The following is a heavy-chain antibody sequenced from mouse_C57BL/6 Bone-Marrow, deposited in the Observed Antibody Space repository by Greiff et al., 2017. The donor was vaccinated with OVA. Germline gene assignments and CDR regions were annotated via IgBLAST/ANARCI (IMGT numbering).Heavy chain of an antibody. CDR3: AREGPYYDGSRSDYFDF. J-gene: IGHJ2*01. V-gene: IGHV1-50*01. D-gene: IGHD1-1*01. CDR1: GYTFTSYW. Sequence: QVQLQQPGAELVKPGASVKLSCKASGYTFTSYWMQWVKQRPGQGLEWIGEIDPSDSYTNYTDKFKGKATLTVDTSSSTAYMQLNSLTSEDSAVYYGAREGPYYDGSRSDYFDFWGRGTTLTVSS. CDR2: IDPSDSYT.